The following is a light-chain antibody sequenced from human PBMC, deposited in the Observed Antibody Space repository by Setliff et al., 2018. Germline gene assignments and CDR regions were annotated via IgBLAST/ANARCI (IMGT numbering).Light chain of an antibody. CDR2: EVT. CDR3: SSYTSGSTLV. V-gene: IGLV2-14*01. J-gene: IGLJ3*02. CDR1: SSDVGGYNY. Sequence: QSVLTQPASVTGSPGQSITISCTGTSSDVGGYNYVSWYQQQPGKAPKLLIYEVTKRPSGVSNRFSGSKSANTASLTISGLQAEDETDYYCSSYTSGSTLVFGGGTQLTV.